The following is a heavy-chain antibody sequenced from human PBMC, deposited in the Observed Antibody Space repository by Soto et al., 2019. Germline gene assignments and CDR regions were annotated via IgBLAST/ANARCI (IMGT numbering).Heavy chain of an antibody. CDR1: GGSFSGYY. J-gene: IGHJ4*02. V-gene: IGHV4-34*01. CDR2: INHSGST. Sequence: SETLSLTCAVYGGSFSGYYWSWIRQPPGKGLEWIGEINHSGSTNYNASLKSRVTISVDTSKNQFSLKLSSVTAADTAVYYCASAAVTGTAGLDFWGQGTQVTVSS. D-gene: IGHD6-19*01. CDR3: ASAAVTGTAGLDF.